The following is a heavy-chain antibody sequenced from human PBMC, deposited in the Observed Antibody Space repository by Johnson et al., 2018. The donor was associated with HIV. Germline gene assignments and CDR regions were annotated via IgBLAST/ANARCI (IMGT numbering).Heavy chain of an antibody. CDR3: ARGRQIRVYYTAAFDI. J-gene: IGHJ3*02. V-gene: IGHV3-20*04. CDR2: INWNGGST. Sequence: VQLVESGGGLVQPGGSLRLSCAASGFTFSSYAMSWVRQAPGKGLEWVSGINWNGGSTGSVDSVKGRFTISRDSAKNSLYLQMNSLRAEDTALYYCARGRQIRVYYTAAFDIWGQGTMVTVSS. CDR1: GFTFSSYA. D-gene: IGHD3-3*01.